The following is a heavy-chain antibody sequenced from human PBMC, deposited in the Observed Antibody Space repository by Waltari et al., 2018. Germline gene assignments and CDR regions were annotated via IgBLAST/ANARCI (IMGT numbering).Heavy chain of an antibody. CDR3: ARDLLLYYFDY. D-gene: IGHD2-8*02. CDR1: GFTFSSYA. J-gene: IGHJ4*02. Sequence: QVQLVESGGGVVQPGRSLRLPCAASGFTFSSYAMPWVRQAPGKGLEWVAVISYDGSNKYYADSVKGRFTISRDNSKNTLYLQMNSLRAEDTAVYYCARDLLLYYFDYWGQGTLVTVSS. V-gene: IGHV3-30-3*01. CDR2: ISYDGSNK.